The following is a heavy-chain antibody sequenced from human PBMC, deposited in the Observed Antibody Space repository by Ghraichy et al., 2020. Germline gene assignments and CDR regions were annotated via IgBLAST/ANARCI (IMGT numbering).Heavy chain of an antibody. CDR1: GGSISNYY. Sequence: SETLSLTCTVSGGSISNYYWSWIRQPPGKGLEWIGDSYHNDSSNYNHSHRSRVTISVDMSKNQLYLKLSSVTGADTAVYYCAADSYGNDNYGMDVCGQGTMVTVAS. CDR3: AADSYGNDNYGMDV. CDR2: SYHNDSS. V-gene: IGHV4-59*01. D-gene: IGHD5-18*01. J-gene: IGHJ6*02.